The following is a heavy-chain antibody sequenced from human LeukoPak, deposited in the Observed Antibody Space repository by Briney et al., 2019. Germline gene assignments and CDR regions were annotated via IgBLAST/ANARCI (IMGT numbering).Heavy chain of an antibody. J-gene: IGHJ4*02. V-gene: IGHV4-61*01. CDR2: IYYSGST. CDR1: GGSVSSGSYY. Sequence: SETLSLTCTVSGGSVSSGSYYWRWIRQPPGKGLEWIGYIYYSGSTNYNPSLKSRVTISVDTSKNQFSLKLSSVTAADTAVYYCARVAGTGYFDYWGQGTLVTVSS. D-gene: IGHD6-19*01. CDR3: ARVAGTGYFDY.